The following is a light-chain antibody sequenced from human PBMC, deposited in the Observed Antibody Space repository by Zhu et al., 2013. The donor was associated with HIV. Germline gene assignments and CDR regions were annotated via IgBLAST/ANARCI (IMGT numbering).Light chain of an antibody. CDR3: QHFSRVPFS. Sequence: DIQMTQSPSILSASVGDRVTITCRASQTINSWLAWYQQQPGKAPKLLIYDASILKSGVPSRFSGSGSETDFTLTIRSLQPEDFATYYCQHFSRVPFSFGPGTTVDTK. CDR1: QTINSW. V-gene: IGKV1-5*01. CDR2: DAS. J-gene: IGKJ3*01.